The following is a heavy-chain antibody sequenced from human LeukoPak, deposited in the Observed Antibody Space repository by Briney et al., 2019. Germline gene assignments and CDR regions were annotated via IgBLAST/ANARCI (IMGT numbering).Heavy chain of an antibody. J-gene: IGHJ4*02. CDR1: GFTFSSYA. CDR3: ARHYGDYGVLLDY. Sequence: GGSLRLSCVASGFTFSSYAMHWIRQAPGKGLEWVSYISSSSSYTNYADSVKGRFTISRDNAKNSLYLQMNSLRAEDTAVYYCARHYGDYGVLLDYWGQGTLVTVSS. V-gene: IGHV3-21*05. CDR2: ISSSSSYT. D-gene: IGHD4-17*01.